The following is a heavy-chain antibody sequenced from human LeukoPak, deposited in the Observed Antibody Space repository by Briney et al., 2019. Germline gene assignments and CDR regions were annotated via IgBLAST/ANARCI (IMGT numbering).Heavy chain of an antibody. D-gene: IGHD1-1*01. Sequence: ASVKVSCKAAGYTFTSYDINWVRQATGQGLEWMGWMNPNSGNTGYAQKFQGRVTMTRNTSISTAYMELSSLRSEDTAVYYCVRANNWNRDNAFDIWGQGTMVTVSS. CDR2: MNPNSGNT. CDR1: GYTFTSYD. CDR3: VRANNWNRDNAFDI. V-gene: IGHV1-8*01. J-gene: IGHJ3*02.